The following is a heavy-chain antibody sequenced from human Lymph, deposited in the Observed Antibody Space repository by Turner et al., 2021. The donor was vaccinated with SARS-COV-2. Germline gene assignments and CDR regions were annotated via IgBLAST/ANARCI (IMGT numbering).Heavy chain of an antibody. CDR1: GFTFISYG. CDR3: AWALYYYYGMDV. CDR2: ISYDGGNK. J-gene: IGHJ6*02. Sequence: QVRLVESGGGVVQPGRSLRLSCAASGFTFISYGMHWVRQAPGKGLGWVAVISYDGGNKSYADYVKGRFTISRDNSKNTLYLQMISLRAEDTAVYYCAWALYYYYGMDVWGQGTTVTVSS. V-gene: IGHV3-30*03.